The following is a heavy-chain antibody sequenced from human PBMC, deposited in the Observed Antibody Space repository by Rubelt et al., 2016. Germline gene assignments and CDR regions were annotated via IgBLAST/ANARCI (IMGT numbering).Heavy chain of an antibody. V-gene: IGHV4-34*01. CDR1: GGSFSGYY. J-gene: IGHJ3*02. CDR2: INHSGST. CDR3: ARPKEQLANDAFDI. Sequence: QVQLQQWGAGLLKPSETLSLTCAVYGGSFSGYYWSWIRQPPGKGLEWIGEINHSGSTNYTPSLKSRVTISVDTSKNQFFLKLSSVTAADTAVYYCARPKEQLANDAFDIWGQGTMVTVSS. D-gene: IGHD6-13*01.